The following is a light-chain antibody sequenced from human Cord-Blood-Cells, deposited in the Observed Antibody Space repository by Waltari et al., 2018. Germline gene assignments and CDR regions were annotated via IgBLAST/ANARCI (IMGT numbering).Light chain of an antibody. CDR1: QSVSSSY. Sequence: ELVLTQSPGTLSLSTGERATLSCRASQSVSSSYLAWYQQKPGQAPRLLIYGASSRATGIPDRFSGSGSGTDFTLTISRLEPEDFAVYYCQQYGSSPSLTFGGGTKVEIK. CDR2: GAS. CDR3: QQYGSSPSLT. V-gene: IGKV3-20*01. J-gene: IGKJ4*01.